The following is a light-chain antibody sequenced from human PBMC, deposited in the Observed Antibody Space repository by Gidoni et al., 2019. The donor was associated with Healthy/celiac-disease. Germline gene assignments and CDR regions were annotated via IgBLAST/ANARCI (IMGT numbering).Light chain of an antibody. Sequence: EIVLTQSPGTLSLSPGERATLSCRASQSVSSSYLAWYQQKTGQAPRLLIYGASSRATGIPDRFSGSGSGTDFTLTISRLEPEDFAVYYCQQYGSSLFGGGTKVEIK. CDR2: GAS. J-gene: IGKJ4*01. CDR3: QQYGSSL. V-gene: IGKV3-20*01. CDR1: QSVSSSY.